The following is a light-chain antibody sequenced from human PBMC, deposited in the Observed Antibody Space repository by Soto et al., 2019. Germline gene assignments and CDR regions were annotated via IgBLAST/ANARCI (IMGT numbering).Light chain of an antibody. J-gene: IGLJ2*01. Sequence: QSVLTQPPSVSAAPGQKVTISCSGSSSNIGNNYVSWYQQLPGTAPKLLIYENNKRPSGIPDRFSGSKSGTSATLGITGLQTGDEADYYCGTWDSSLSAVVFGGGTNSPS. CDR1: SSNIGNNY. V-gene: IGLV1-51*02. CDR2: ENN. CDR3: GTWDSSLSAVV.